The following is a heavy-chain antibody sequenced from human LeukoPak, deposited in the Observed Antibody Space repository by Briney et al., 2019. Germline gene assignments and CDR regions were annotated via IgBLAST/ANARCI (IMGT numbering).Heavy chain of an antibody. CDR3: ARGAPPDS. V-gene: IGHV4-31*03. CDR1: GASFNTGDYY. J-gene: IGHJ4*02. CDR2: IYNSGNN. Sequence: PSQTLSLSCIVSGASFNTGDYYWKWIRQHPGKGLEWIGHIYNSGNNYYNSSLKSRVTISVDTAKNHFALRMTSVTAADSAVYYCARGAPPDSWGQGTLVTVSS.